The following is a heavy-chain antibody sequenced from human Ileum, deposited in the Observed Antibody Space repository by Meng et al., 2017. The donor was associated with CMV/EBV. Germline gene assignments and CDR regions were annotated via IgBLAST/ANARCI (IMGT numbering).Heavy chain of an antibody. Sequence: SGFTFSSYGMHWVRQAAGKGLVWVSCIKSDGSSTSYADSVKGRFTISRDNAKNTLYLQMNSLRAEDTAVYYCAREYSSSSGKVFDYWGQGTLVTVSS. CDR3: AREYSSSSGKVFDY. D-gene: IGHD6-6*01. V-gene: IGHV3-74*01. J-gene: IGHJ4*02. CDR1: GFTFSSYG. CDR2: IKSDGSST.